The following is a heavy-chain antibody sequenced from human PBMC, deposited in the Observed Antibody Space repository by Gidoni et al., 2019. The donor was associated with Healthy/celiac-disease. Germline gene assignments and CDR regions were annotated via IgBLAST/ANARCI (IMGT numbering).Heavy chain of an antibody. Sequence: EVQLVESGGGLVQPGRSLRLSCAASGFTFDDYAMHWVRQAPGKGLEWVSGISWNSGSIGYADSVKGRFTISRDNAKNSLYLQMNSLRAEDTALYYCAKDMGQLGTYYFDYWGQGTLVTVSS. D-gene: IGHD6-6*01. V-gene: IGHV3-9*01. CDR3: AKDMGQLGTYYFDY. CDR1: GFTFDDYA. CDR2: ISWNSGSI. J-gene: IGHJ4*02.